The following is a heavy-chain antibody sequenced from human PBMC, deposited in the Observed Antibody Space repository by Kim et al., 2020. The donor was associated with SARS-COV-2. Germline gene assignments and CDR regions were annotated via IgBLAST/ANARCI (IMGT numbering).Heavy chain of an antibody. D-gene: IGHD3-10*01. Sequence: SETLSLTCAVYGGSFSGNYWSWIRQPPGKGLEWIGEINHSGSTNYNPSLKSRVTISVDTSKNQFSLKLSSVTAADTAVYYCARGGYGYYGSGGYYSRPNYDYMDVWGKGTTVTVSS. J-gene: IGHJ6*03. V-gene: IGHV4-34*01. CDR2: INHSGST. CDR3: ARGGYGYYGSGGYYSRPNYDYMDV. CDR1: GGSFSGNY.